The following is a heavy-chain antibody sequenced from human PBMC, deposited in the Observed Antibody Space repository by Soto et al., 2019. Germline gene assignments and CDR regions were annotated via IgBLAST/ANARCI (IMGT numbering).Heavy chain of an antibody. CDR1: DSTFTGYT. V-gene: IGHV1-18*04. D-gene: IGHD4-17*01. CDR2: ISSLNGNT. J-gene: IGHJ5*02. CDR3: ARGTVTSGRWFGP. Sequence: QVHLVQSETEVKEPGASVTVSCKTSDSTFTGYTINWVRQAPGQGLEWLGCISSLNGNTNYARKYQGRLTMTTNPSATTAYMELRSLRSDDTAVYFCARGTVTSGRWFGPWGQGTLVTVSS.